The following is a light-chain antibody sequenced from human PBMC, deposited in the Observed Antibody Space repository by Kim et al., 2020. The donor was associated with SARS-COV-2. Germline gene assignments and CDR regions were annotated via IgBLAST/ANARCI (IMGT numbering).Light chain of an antibody. CDR3: QQYYDYPRT. CDR2: AAS. J-gene: IGKJ1*01. V-gene: IGKV1-8*01. CDR1: QRISSY. Sequence: AIRITQSPSSLSASTGDRITITCRASQRISSYLAWYQQKPGKAPNLLIYAASTLQSGVPSRFSGSGSGTDFTLTISCLQSEDFATYYCQQYYDYPRTFGQGTKLDIK.